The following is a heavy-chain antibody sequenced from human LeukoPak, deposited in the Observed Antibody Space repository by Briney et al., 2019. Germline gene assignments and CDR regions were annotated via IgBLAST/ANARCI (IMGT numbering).Heavy chain of an antibody. CDR1: GFTFSSYW. CDR2: IKQDGSEK. V-gene: IGHV3-7*01. J-gene: IGHJ4*02. Sequence: GGSLRLSCAASGFTFSSYWMSWVRQAPGKGLEWVANIKQDGSEKYYVDSVKGRFTISRDNAKNSLYLQMNSLRAEDTAVYYCARESSSWPRPLDYWGQGTLVTVSS. CDR3: ARESSSWPRPLDY. D-gene: IGHD6-13*01.